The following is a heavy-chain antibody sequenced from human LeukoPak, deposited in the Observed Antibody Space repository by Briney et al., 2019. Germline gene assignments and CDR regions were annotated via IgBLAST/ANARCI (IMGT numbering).Heavy chain of an antibody. J-gene: IGHJ4*02. CDR2: IYYSSST. Sequence: KPSETLSLTCTVSGGSVSSGSYYWSWIPQPPGKGLEWIGYIYYSSSTNYNPSLKRRVTISVDTSKNQFSLKLSSVTAADTAVYYCARGGYGEYYYDSSGYYLFDYWGQGTLVTVSS. V-gene: IGHV4-61*01. D-gene: IGHD3-22*01. CDR1: GGSVSSGSYY. CDR3: ARGGYGEYYYDSSGYYLFDY.